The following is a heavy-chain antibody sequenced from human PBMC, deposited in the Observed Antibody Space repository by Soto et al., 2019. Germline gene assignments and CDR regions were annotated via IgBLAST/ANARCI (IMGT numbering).Heavy chain of an antibody. CDR2: IYHSGST. CDR1: GYSISSGYY. CDR3: SESGSGSYYNFVDLKTFDY. J-gene: IGHJ4*02. D-gene: IGHD3-10*01. V-gene: IGHV4-38-2*01. Sequence: SETLSLTCAVSGYSISSGYYWGWIRQPPGKGLEWIGSIYHSGSTYYNPSLKSRVTISVDTSKNQFSLKLSSVTAADTAVYYCSESGSGSYYNFVDLKTFDYWGQGNLVTVSS.